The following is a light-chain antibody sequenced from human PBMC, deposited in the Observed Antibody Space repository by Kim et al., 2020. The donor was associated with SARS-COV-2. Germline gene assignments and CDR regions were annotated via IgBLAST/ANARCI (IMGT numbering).Light chain of an antibody. CDR3: QSADSSGTYV. Sequence: SYELTQPPSVSVSPGQTARITCSGDVLPKQYANWYQQKAGQAPVVVIYKDSERPSGIPERFSGSSSGTTVTLTISGVQAEDEADYYCQSADSSGTYVFGTGTKVTVL. V-gene: IGLV3-25*03. CDR2: KDS. J-gene: IGLJ1*01. CDR1: VLPKQY.